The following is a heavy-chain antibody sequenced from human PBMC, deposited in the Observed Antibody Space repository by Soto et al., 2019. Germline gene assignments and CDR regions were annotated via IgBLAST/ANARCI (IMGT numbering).Heavy chain of an antibody. J-gene: IGHJ6*02. D-gene: IGHD5-12*01. CDR3: ARIGYPYYYYGMDV. CDR1: GGSFSGYY. V-gene: IGHV4-34*01. CDR2: INHSGST. Sequence: QVQLQQWGAGLLKPSETLSLTCAVYGGSFSGYYWSWIRQPPGKGLEWIGEINHSGSTNYNPSLKRRVTISVDTSKNQFSLKLSSVTAADTAVYYCARIGYPYYYYGMDVWGQGTTVTVSS.